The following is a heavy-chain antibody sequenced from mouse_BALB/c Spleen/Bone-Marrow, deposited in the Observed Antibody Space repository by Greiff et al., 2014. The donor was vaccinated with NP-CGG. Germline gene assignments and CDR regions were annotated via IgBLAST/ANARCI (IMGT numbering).Heavy chain of an antibody. CDR1: GYTFTSYV. V-gene: IGHV1-14*01. CDR3: AKQGVDYFDY. Sequence: VQLQQSGPELVKPGASVKMSCKASGYTFTSYVIHWVKQKPGQGLEWIGYINPYNDGTKYNEKFKGKATLTSDKSSSTAYMERSSLTSEDAAVYYGAKQGVDYFDYWGQGTTLTVSS. J-gene: IGHJ2*01. CDR2: INPYNDGT.